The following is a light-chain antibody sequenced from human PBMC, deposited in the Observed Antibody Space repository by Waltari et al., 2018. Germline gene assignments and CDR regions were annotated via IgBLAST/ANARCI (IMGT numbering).Light chain of an antibody. CDR3: QQYARVPLS. J-gene: IGKJ4*01. Sequence: DIQMTQSPSSLSASVGDRVSITCQASQAITKSLNWYQQKPVEAHKVLIYDVSSLRAGVPSRFSGSGSGTHFTFTIPSLQPEDIGTYFCQQYARVPLSFGGGTKVEIK. CDR1: QAITKS. V-gene: IGKV1-33*01. CDR2: DVS.